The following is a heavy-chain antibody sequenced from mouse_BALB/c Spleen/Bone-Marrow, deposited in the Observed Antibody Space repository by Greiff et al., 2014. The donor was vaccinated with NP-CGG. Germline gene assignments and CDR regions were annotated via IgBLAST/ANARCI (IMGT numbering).Heavy chain of an antibody. J-gene: IGHJ4*01. CDR2: IDPSDSYT. D-gene: IGHD2-3*01. CDR3: ARWLLGYAMDY. V-gene: IGHV1-69*02. CDR1: GYTFTSYW. Sequence: VQLQQSGAELVKPGASVKLSCKASGYTFTSYWMHWVKQRPGQGLEWIGEIDPSDSYTNYNQKFKGMATLTVDKPSSTAYMQLSSLTSGDSAVYYCARWLLGYAMDYWGQGTSVTVSS.